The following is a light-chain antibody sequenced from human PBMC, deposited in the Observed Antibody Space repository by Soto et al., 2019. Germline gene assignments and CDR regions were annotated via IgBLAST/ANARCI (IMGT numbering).Light chain of an antibody. V-gene: IGKV3-11*01. CDR2: DAS. CDR3: QQRINSWT. Sequence: EIVLTQSPATLSLSPGERATLSCRASQSFSTYLAWYQQRPCQAPRLLIYDASNRATGIPARFGGSGSGTDFTLPFCSLEPEDFAVYYCQQRINSWTFGHGTKVAIK. J-gene: IGKJ1*01. CDR1: QSFSTY.